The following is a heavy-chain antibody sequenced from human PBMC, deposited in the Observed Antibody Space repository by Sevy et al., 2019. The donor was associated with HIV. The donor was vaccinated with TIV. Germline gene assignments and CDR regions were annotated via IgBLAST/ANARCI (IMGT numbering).Heavy chain of an antibody. CDR3: ARDLEFYDYGDYGPAFMPDY. CDR1: GFTFSTYG. Sequence: GGSLRLSCAASGFTFSTYGMHWVRQAPGKGLEWVAVMWFDGSNTYYADSVKGRFTISGDIAKNTLHFQMNSLRAEDTSVYYCARDLEFYDYGDYGPAFMPDYWGQGTLVTVSA. V-gene: IGHV3-33*01. CDR2: MWFDGSNT. D-gene: IGHD4-17*01. J-gene: IGHJ4*02.